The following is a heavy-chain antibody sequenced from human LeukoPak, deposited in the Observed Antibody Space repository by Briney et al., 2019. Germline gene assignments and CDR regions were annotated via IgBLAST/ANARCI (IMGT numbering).Heavy chain of an antibody. V-gene: IGHV3-30-3*01. CDR2: ISYDGSNK. CDR1: GFTFSSYA. Sequence: PGGSLRLSCAASGFTFSSYAMHWVRQAPGKGPEWVAVISYDGSNKYYADSVKGRFTISRDNSKNTLYLQMNSLRAEDTAVYYCARGGPTHYDILRDAFDIWGQGTMVTVSS. CDR3: ARGGPTHYDILRDAFDI. D-gene: IGHD3-9*01. J-gene: IGHJ3*02.